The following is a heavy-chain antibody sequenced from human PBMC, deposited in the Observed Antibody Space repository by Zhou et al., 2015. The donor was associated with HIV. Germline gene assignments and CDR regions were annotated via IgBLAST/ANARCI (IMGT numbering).Heavy chain of an antibody. D-gene: IGHD6-6*01. CDR2: IIPIFGTA. CDR1: GGTFSSYA. V-gene: IGHV1-69*12. J-gene: IGHJ3*02. Sequence: QVQLVQSGAEVKKPGSSVKVSCKASGGTFSSYAISWVRQAPGQGLEWMGGIIPIFGTANYAQKFQGRVTITADESTSTAYMELSSLRSEDTAVYYCARPWGYSSSSVETNGAFDIWGQGTMVTVSS. CDR3: ARPWGYSSSSVETNGAFDI.